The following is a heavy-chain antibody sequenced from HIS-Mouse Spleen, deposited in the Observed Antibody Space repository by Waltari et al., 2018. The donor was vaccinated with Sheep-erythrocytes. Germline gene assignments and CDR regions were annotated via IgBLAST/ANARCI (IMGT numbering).Heavy chain of an antibody. V-gene: IGHV3-21*01. CDR2: ISSSSSYI. CDR1: GFTFSRYS. D-gene: IGHD1-26*01. Sequence: EVQLVESGGGLVKPGGSLRLSCAASGFTFSRYSMNWVRQAPGKGLEWVSSISSSSSYIYYADSVKGRFTISRDNAKNSLYLQMNSLRAEDTAVYYCARDQGDSGSYYYYYGMDVWGQGTTVTVSS. CDR3: ARDQGDSGSYYYYYGMDV. J-gene: IGHJ6*02.